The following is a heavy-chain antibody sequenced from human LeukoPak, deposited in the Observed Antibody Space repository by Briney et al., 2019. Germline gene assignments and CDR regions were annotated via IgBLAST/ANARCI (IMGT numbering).Heavy chain of an antibody. J-gene: IGHJ4*02. CDR3: ARDLGEVIDY. CDR2: IKEDGSEK. Sequence: GGSLRLPCAASGFTFSSYWMSWVRQAPGKGLEWEGNIKEDGSEKYYVDSVKGRFTISRDSAKSSLYLQMNSLRAEDTAVYYCARDLGEVIDYWGQGTLVTVSS. V-gene: IGHV3-7*05. CDR1: GFTFSSYW. D-gene: IGHD3-10*01.